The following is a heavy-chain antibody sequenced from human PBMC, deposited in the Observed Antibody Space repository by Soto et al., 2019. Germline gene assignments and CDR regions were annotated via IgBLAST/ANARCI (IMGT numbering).Heavy chain of an antibody. CDR3: ARDRWELRSTYYYGMDV. Sequence: GGSLRLSCAASGFTFSSYSMNWVRQAPGKGLEWVSYISSSSSTIYYADSVKGRFTISRDNAKNSLYLQMNSLRDEDTAVYYCARDRWELRSTYYYGMDVWGQGTTVTVSS. J-gene: IGHJ6*02. CDR1: GFTFSSYS. V-gene: IGHV3-48*02. CDR2: ISSSSSTI. D-gene: IGHD1-26*01.